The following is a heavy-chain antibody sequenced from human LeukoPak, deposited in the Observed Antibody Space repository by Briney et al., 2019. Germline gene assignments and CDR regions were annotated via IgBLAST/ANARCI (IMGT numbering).Heavy chain of an antibody. CDR1: GFTFGDYA. D-gene: IGHD4-23*01. CDR3: TRDTHYGGNSEGFDY. CDR2: IRSKAYGGTT. V-gene: IGHV3-49*04. J-gene: IGHJ4*02. Sequence: GGSLRLSYTASGFTFGDYAMSWVRQAPGKGLEWVGFIRSKAYGGTTEYAASVKGRFTISRDDSKSIAYLQMNSLKTEDTAVYYCTRDTHYGGNSEGFDYWGQGTLVTVSS.